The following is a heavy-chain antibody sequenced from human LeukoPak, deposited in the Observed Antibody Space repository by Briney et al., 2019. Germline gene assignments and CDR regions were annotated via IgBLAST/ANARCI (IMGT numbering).Heavy chain of an antibody. J-gene: IGHJ6*02. V-gene: IGHV1-2*02. CDR3: AREYQLLSSNYYYYGMDV. CDR2: XNPNSGGT. Sequence: GXGLEWMGWXNPNSGGTNYAQTFQGRVTMTRDTSISTAYMELSRLRSDDTAVYYCAREYQLLSSNYYYYGMDVWGQGTTVTVSS. D-gene: IGHD2-2*01.